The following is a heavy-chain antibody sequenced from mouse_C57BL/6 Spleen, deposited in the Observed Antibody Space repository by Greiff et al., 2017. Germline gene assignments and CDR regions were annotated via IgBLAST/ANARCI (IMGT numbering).Heavy chain of an antibody. D-gene: IGHD2-5*01. CDR1: GYTFTSYW. V-gene: IGHV1-55*01. J-gene: IGHJ4*01. Sequence: VQLQQSGAELVKPGASVKMSCKASGYTFTSYWITWVKQRPGQGLEWIGDIYPGSGSTNYNEKFKSKATLTVDTSSSTAYMQLSSLTSEDSAVYYCARGDIRYSNYAMDYWGQGTSVTVSS. CDR3: ARGDIRYSNYAMDY. CDR2: IYPGSGST.